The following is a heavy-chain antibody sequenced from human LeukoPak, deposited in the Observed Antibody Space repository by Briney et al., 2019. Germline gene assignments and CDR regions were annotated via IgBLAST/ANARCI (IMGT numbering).Heavy chain of an antibody. CDR3: GRPRPVCGDYEN. V-gene: IGHV4-39*01. CDR1: GGSISTSSYY. Sequence: SETLSLTCSVSGGSISTSSYYWGWIRQPPGKGLEWIGSIYYTGRTYYNPSLKSRVTIDVDTSKNQFSLKLSSVTAADTAVYYCGRPRPVCGDYENWGQGTLVTVSS. D-gene: IGHD4-17*01. J-gene: IGHJ4*02. CDR2: IYYTGRT.